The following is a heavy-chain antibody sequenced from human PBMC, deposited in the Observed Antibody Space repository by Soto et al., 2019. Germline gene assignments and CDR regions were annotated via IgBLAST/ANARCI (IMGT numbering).Heavy chain of an antibody. J-gene: IGHJ3*02. CDR1: GGTFSSYA. Sequence: QVQLVQSGAEVKKPGSSVKVSCKASGGTFSSYAISWVRQAPGQGLEWMGGIIPIFGTANYAQKFQGRVTITADESTSTAYMELSSLRSEDTAVYYCARDPYKFDGDYGDGAFDIWGQGTMVTVSS. V-gene: IGHV1-69*01. CDR2: IIPIFGTA. D-gene: IGHD4-17*01. CDR3: ARDPYKFDGDYGDGAFDI.